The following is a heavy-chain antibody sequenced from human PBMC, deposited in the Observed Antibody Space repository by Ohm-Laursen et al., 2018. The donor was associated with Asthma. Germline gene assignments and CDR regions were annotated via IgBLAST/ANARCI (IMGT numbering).Heavy chain of an antibody. Sequence: ASVKVSCKVSGYTLTELSMHWVRQAPGQGLEWMGGINSVFRTTDYAQKFQGRVTITADESTATVYMELSSLRSDDTALYYCGRKQGSCIVSTCYSLDFWGQGTLVTVSS. CDR2: INSVFRTT. CDR1: GYTLTELS. J-gene: IGHJ4*02. CDR3: GRKQGSCIVSTCYSLDF. V-gene: IGHV1-24*01. D-gene: IGHD2-15*01.